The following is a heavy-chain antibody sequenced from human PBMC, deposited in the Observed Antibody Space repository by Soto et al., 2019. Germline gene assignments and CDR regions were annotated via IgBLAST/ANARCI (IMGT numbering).Heavy chain of an antibody. V-gene: IGHV3-30*03. Sequence: GGSLRLSCAASGFTFSSYGMHWVRQAPGKGLEWVAVISCDGNNKYYADSVRGRFTISRDNAKNSLYLQMNSLRAEDTAVYYCARGPLAGSPGWYNAFDICGEGTMVTVSS. J-gene: IGHJ3*02. D-gene: IGHD6-19*01. CDR3: ARGPLAGSPGWYNAFDI. CDR1: GFTFSSYG. CDR2: ISCDGNNK.